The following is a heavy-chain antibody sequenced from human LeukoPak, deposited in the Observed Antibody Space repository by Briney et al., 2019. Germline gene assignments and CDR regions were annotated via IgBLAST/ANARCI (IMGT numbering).Heavy chain of an antibody. Sequence: GALRLSCAASGFTFSSYAMSWVRQAPGKGLEWVSAISGSGGSTYYVDSVKGRFTISRDNSKNTLYLQMNSLRAEDTAVYYCAKDGLRYFDWLAIWGQGTMVTVSS. D-gene: IGHD3-9*01. CDR2: ISGSGGST. CDR1: GFTFSSYA. CDR3: AKDGLRYFDWLAI. V-gene: IGHV3-23*01. J-gene: IGHJ3*02.